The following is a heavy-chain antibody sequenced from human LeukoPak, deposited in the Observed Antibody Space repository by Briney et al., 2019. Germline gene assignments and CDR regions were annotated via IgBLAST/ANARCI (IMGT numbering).Heavy chain of an antibody. CDR2: IYYSGST. J-gene: IGHJ4*02. Sequence: SETLSLTCTVSGGSINSYCWSWVRQPPGKGLEWVGYIYYSGSTTYNPSLKSRVTLSVDTSQNQFSLKLSSVTAADTAVYYCAKNGGSYSFDYWGQGTLVTVSS. CDR3: AKNGGSYSFDY. D-gene: IGHD1-26*01. CDR1: GGSINSYC. V-gene: IGHV4-59*01.